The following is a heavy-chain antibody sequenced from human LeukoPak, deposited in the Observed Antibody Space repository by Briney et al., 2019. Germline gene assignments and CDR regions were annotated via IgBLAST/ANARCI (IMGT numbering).Heavy chain of an antibody. CDR1: GGSISSYY. CDR2: IYYSGST. Sequence: SETLSLTCTVSGGSISSYYWSWIRQPPGKGLEWIGYIYYSGSTNYNPSLKSRVTISVDTSKNQFSLKLSSVTAADTAVYYCARRLGFGEFTFDYWGQGTLVTVSS. V-gene: IGHV4-59*08. J-gene: IGHJ4*02. D-gene: IGHD3-10*01. CDR3: ARRLGFGEFTFDY.